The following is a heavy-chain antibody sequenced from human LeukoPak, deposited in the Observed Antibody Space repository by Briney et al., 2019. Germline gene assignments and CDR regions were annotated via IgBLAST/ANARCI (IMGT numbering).Heavy chain of an antibody. V-gene: IGHV3-7*01. J-gene: IGHJ4*02. CDR2: INQDGSEK. CDR3: ATAARGKN. CDR1: GFTFTTYW. Sequence: GGSLRLSCTASGFTFTTYWMSWVRQAPGKGLEWVAKINQDGSEKDYVDSVKGRFTISRDNAKNSVDVQMNSLRPEDTAVYYCATAARGKNWGQGTLVTVPS.